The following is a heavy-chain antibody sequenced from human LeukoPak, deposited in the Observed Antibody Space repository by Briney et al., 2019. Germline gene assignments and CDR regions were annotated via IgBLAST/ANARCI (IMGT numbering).Heavy chain of an antibody. CDR2: IWYDGSNK. V-gene: IGHV3-33*01. D-gene: IGHD6-13*01. CDR3: ARAPQPYSSSWYHWFDP. J-gene: IGHJ5*02. CDR1: GFTFSSYG. Sequence: GGSLRLSCAASGFTFSSYGMHWVRQAPGKGLEWVAVIWYDGSNKYYADSVKGRFTISRDNSKNTLYLQMNSLRAEDTAVYYCARAPQPYSSSWYHWFDPWGQGTLVTVSS.